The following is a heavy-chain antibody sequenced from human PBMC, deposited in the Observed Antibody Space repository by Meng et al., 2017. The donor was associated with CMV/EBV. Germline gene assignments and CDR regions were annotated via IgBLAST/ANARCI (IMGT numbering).Heavy chain of an antibody. CDR2: ISYDGSNK. J-gene: IGHJ6*02. V-gene: IGHV3-30*04. CDR1: GFTFSSYA. D-gene: IGHD3-10*01. Sequence: SLKISCAASGFTFSSYAMHWVRQAPGKGLEWVAVISYDGSNKYYADSVKGRFTISRDNSKNTLYLQMNSLRAEDTAVYYCARDYPPFTMVRGVTLSDGMDVWGQGTTVTVSS. CDR3: ARDYPPFTMVRGVTLSDGMDV.